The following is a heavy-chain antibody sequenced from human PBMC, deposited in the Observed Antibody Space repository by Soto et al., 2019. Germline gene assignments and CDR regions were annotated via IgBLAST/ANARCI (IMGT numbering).Heavy chain of an antibody. V-gene: IGHV1-18*01. D-gene: IGHD2-15*01. CDR1: GYTFTSYG. CDR3: ARFSGGSYNTYYFYDGMDV. J-gene: IGHJ6*02. CDR2: ISAYNGNT. Sequence: QVQLVQSGAEVKKPGASVKVSCKASGYTFTSYGISWVRQAPGQGLDWMGWISAYNGNTKYAQDLQGRVTMTTDTSTRTDYMELSSLRSDDTAVYYCARFSGGSYNTYYFYDGMDVWCQGTTVTFSS.